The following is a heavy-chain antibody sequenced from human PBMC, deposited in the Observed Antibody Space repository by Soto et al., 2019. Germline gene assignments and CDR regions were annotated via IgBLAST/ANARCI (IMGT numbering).Heavy chain of an antibody. D-gene: IGHD3-3*01. V-gene: IGHV4-31*03. J-gene: IGHJ4*02. CDR1: GGSITSGGSY. Sequence: QVQLQESGPGLVKPSQTLSLTCTVSGGSITSGGSYWGWIRQHPGKGLEWIGSIYYSGTTSYNPSIKSRVTISVNTSKNQFSLKLSSVTAADTAVYYCARGHPRYDFWSDSSSEFDFWGQGTLVTVSS. CDR2: IYYSGTT. CDR3: ARGHPRYDFWSDSSSEFDF.